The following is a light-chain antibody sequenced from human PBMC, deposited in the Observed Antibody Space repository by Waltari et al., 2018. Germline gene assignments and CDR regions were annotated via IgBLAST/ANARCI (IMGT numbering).Light chain of an antibody. CDR3: HQYHNWPPIT. CDR2: GAS. Sequence: EIVMTQSPATLSVSPGERATLSSRASQSVNTNLAWYQQKPGQAPRLLLSGASTRAPGIPSRFSGSGSGTDFTLTISSLQSEDLAVYYCHQYHNWPPITFGGGTKVEIK. J-gene: IGKJ4*01. V-gene: IGKV3-15*01. CDR1: QSVNTN.